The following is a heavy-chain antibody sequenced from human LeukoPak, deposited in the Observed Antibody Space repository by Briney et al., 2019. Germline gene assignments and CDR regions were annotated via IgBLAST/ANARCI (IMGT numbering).Heavy chain of an antibody. CDR2: IFYSGTT. J-gene: IGHJ3*02. CDR3: TLNIGSDSFGFDI. D-gene: IGHD3-10*01. Sequence: SETLPLTCAVYGGAFSGYYWGWIRQPPGQGLGWSGSIFYSGTTYSNPSLKRRVTISLDMSKNQFSLKLSSVTAADTAVYYCTLNIGSDSFGFDIWGQGTMVTVSS. V-gene: IGHV4-34*12. CDR1: GGAFSGYY.